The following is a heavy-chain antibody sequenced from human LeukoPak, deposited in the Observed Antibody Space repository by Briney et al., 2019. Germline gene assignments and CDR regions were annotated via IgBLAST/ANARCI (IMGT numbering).Heavy chain of an antibody. D-gene: IGHD4-23*01. Sequence: GASLRLSCAASGFAFSSYAMSWVRQAPGKGLEWVSTLSGSGVVTYYADSVRGRFTISRDNSKTTLYLQMNSLRAEDTAVYYCAKVGGGNTRGNFDYWGQGTLVTVSS. J-gene: IGHJ4*02. CDR3: AKVGGGNTRGNFDY. CDR2: LSGSGVVT. CDR1: GFAFSSYA. V-gene: IGHV3-23*01.